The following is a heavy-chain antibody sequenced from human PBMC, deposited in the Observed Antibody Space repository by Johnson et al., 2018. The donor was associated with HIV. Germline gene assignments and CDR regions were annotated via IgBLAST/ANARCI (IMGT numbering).Heavy chain of an antibody. CDR1: GFTVSSNY. D-gene: IGHD6-13*01. CDR3: AREDGDSSSWAGAFDI. CDR2: IYSGGST. J-gene: IGHJ3*02. V-gene: IGHV3-53*01. Sequence: MLLVESGGGLIQPGGSLRLSCAASGFTVSSNYMSWVRQAPGKGLEWVSVIYSGGSTYYADSVKGRFTISRDNSKNTLYRQMNSLRAEDTAVYYCAREDGDSSSWAGAFDIWGQGTMVTVSS.